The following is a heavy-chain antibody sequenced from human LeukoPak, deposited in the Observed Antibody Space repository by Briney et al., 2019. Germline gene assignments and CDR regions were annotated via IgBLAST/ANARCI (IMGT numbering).Heavy chain of an antibody. CDR2: ICYDGSNK. D-gene: IGHD2-2*01. CDR3: ASRSPALDY. CDR1: GFTFSSYG. V-gene: IGHV3-33*01. J-gene: IGHJ4*02. Sequence: GGSLRLSCAASGFTFSSYGMHWVRQAPGEGLEWVEVICYDGSNKYYADSVKGRFTISRDNSKNTLYLQMNSLRAEDTAVYYCASRSPALDYWGQGTLVTVSS.